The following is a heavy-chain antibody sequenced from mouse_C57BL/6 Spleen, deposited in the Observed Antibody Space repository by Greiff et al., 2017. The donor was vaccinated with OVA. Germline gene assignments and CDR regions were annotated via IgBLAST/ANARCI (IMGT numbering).Heavy chain of an antibody. V-gene: IGHV1-15*01. CDR1: GYTFTDYE. CDR3: TPIYLGYAMDY. J-gene: IGHJ4*01. D-gene: IGHD2-1*01. CDR2: IDPETGGT. Sequence: VQLQQSGAELVRPGASVTLSCKASGYTFTDYEMHWVKQTPVHGLEWIGAIDPETGGTAYNQKFKGKAILTADKSSSTAYMELRSLTSEDSAVYYCTPIYLGYAMDYWGQGTSVTVSS.